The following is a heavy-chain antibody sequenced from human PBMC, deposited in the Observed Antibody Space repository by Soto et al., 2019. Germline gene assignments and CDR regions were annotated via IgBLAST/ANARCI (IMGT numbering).Heavy chain of an antibody. V-gene: IGHV3-11*01. D-gene: IGHD6-13*01. Sequence: VQLVESGGGLVKPGGSLSLSCAASGFTFCDYYMSWIRQAPGKGMEWVPYISSSGSSTYYVDSARGRFTISRDNAKNSLYLQMDSLGAEDTAVYYGARAAAAGPGSRYWGQGTLVTVSS. CDR2: ISSSGSST. J-gene: IGHJ4*02. CDR1: GFTFCDYY. CDR3: ARAAAAGPGSRY.